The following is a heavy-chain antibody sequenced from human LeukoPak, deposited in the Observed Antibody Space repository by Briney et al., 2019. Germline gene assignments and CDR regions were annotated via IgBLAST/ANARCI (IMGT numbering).Heavy chain of an antibody. J-gene: IGHJ4*02. D-gene: IGHD2-15*01. Sequence: SQTLFLTCTVSGGSITSTDYYWNWLRQRPGTGLEWIGYIHYSGRTSHNPSLKSRVTLSLDTSENQFSLRLTSATAADTAVYYCARRLTGLPATNHFDYWGQGILVTVSS. CDR3: ARRLTGLPATNHFDY. CDR1: GGSITSTDYY. V-gene: IGHV4-31*03. CDR2: IHYSGRT.